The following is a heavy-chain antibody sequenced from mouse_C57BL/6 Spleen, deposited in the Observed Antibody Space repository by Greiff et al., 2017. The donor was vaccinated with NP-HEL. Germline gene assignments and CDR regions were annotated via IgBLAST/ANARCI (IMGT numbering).Heavy chain of an antibody. D-gene: IGHD1-1*02. CDR2: IHPNSGST. CDR1: GYTFTSYW. J-gene: IGHJ4*01. Sequence: VQLQQSGAELVKPGASVKLSCKASGYTFTSYWMHWVKQRPGQGLEWIGMIHPNSGSTNYNEKFKSKATLTVDKSSSTAYMQLSSLTSEDSAVYYCARRLGSYYAMDYWGQGTSVTLSS. CDR3: ARRLGSYYAMDY. V-gene: IGHV1-64*01.